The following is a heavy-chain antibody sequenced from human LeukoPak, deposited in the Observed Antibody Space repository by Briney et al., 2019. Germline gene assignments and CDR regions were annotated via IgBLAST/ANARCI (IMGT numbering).Heavy chain of an antibody. CDR2: IYYSGST. CDR3: ARRLGGSGWFFDY. V-gene: IGHV4-59*08. Sequence: SETLSLTCTVSGGSISSYYWSWIRQPPAKGLEWVGYIYYSGSTNYNPSLKSRVTISVDTSKNQFSLKLSSVTAADTAVYYCARRLGGSGWFFDYWGQGTLVTVSS. J-gene: IGHJ4*02. CDR1: GGSISSYY. D-gene: IGHD6-19*01.